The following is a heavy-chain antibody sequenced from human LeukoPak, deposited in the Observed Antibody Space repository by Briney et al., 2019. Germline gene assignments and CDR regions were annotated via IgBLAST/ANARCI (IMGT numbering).Heavy chain of an antibody. Sequence: PSETLSLTCAVYGGSFSGYYWSWIRQPPGKGLEWIGEINHSGSTNYNPSLKSRVTISVDTSKNQFSLKLSSVTAADTAVYYCARAHPFLRYYDSSGYYDYWGQGTLVTVSS. J-gene: IGHJ4*02. CDR1: GGSFSGYY. V-gene: IGHV4-34*01. D-gene: IGHD3-22*01. CDR3: ARAHPFLRYYDSSGYYDY. CDR2: INHSGST.